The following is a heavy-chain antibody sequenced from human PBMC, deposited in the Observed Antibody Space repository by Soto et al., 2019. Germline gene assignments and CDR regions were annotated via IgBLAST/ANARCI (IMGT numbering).Heavy chain of an antibody. V-gene: IGHV3-23*01. Sequence: EVQLLESGGGLVRPGGSLRLYCAASGFTFSSYAMSGVRQAPGKGLEWVSTISGSDGRTYSTDSVKGRFTISRDNSRNTAYLQMNSLRVEDTAVYYCAKGVSQYTPLALFDYWGRGTLVTVSS. CDR2: ISGSDGRT. J-gene: IGHJ4*02. CDR3: AKGVSQYTPLALFDY. D-gene: IGHD5-18*01. CDR1: GFTFSSYA.